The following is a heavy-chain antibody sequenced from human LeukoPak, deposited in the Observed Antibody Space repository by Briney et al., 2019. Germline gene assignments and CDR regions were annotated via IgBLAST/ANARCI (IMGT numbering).Heavy chain of an antibody. CDR1: GFTFSSYA. V-gene: IGHV3-23*01. CDR3: AKDLVGANFGGDDY. Sequence: GGSLRLSCAASGFTFSSYAMSWVRQAPGKGLEWVSAIGGSGGSTYYADSVKGRFTISRDNSKSTLYLQMNSLRAEDTAVYYCAKDLVGANFGGDDYWGQGTLVTVSS. CDR2: IGGSGGST. J-gene: IGHJ4*02. D-gene: IGHD1-26*01.